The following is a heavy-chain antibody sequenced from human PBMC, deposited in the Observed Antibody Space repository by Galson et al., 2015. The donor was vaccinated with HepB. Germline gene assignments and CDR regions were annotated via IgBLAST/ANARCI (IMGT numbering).Heavy chain of an antibody. V-gene: IGHV3-7*01. CDR3: EREKSSIGY. D-gene: IGHD2-2*01. Sequence: SLRLSCAASGFTFSSYGMSWVRQAPGKGLEWVANIKQDGSEKYYVDSVKGRFTISRDNAKNSLYLQMNSLRAEDTAVDYCEREKSSIGYWGQGTPVTVSS. CDR2: IKQDGSEK. CDR1: GFTFSSYG. J-gene: IGHJ4*02.